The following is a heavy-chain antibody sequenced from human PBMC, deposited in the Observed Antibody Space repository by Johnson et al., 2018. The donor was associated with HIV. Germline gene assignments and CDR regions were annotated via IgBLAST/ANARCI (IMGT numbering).Heavy chain of an antibody. CDR2: ARGSGGTT. CDR3: AREYSSSWYRGSDAFDI. J-gene: IGHJ3*02. CDR1: GFTFSSYA. D-gene: IGHD6-13*01. Sequence: VQLVESGGGLVQPGGSLRLSCAASGFTFSSYAVSWVRQAPGKGLEWVSGARGSGGTTYDADLAKGRCNISRDNSKNTLWLQMNSLRAEDTAVYYCAREYSSSWYRGSDAFDIWGQGTMVTVSS. V-gene: IGHV3-23*04.